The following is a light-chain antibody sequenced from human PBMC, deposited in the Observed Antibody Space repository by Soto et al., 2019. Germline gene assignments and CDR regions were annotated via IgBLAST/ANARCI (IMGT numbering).Light chain of an antibody. Sequence: IRMTQSPSTLSASVGDRVSITCRASQSISGWLAWYQQKPGKAPKLLIYDASTLESGVPSRFSGSGSGTEFTLTISSLQPDDFATYYCQQYNTYSRTFGQGTKVDIK. CDR3: QQYNTYSRT. CDR2: DAS. J-gene: IGKJ1*01. V-gene: IGKV1-5*01. CDR1: QSISGW.